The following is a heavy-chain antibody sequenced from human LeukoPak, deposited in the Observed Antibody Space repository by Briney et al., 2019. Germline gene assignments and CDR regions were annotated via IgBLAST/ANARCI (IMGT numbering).Heavy chain of an antibody. CDR2: VYYSGTT. CDR1: GGSITSHH. Sequence: SETLSLTCTVSGGSITSHHWSWIRQPPGRGLEWIGNVYYSGTTIYNPSLKSRVTISVDTAKNQFSLRLSSVTAADAAVYYCASDSSGYHWFDYWGQGTLVTVSS. J-gene: IGHJ4*02. V-gene: IGHV4-59*11. D-gene: IGHD3-22*01. CDR3: ASDSSGYHWFDY.